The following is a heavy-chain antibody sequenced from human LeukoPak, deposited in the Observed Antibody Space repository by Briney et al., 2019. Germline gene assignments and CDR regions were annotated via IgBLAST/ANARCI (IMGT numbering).Heavy chain of an antibody. V-gene: IGHV3-30*18. D-gene: IGHD3-3*01. Sequence: GGSLRLSCAASGFTFSSYGMHWVRQAPGKGLEWVAVISYDGSKKYYADSVKGRFTISRDNSKNTLYLQMNSLRAEDTAVYYCAKDHRPIFHYYGMDVWGQGTTVTVSS. CDR3: AKDHRPIFHYYGMDV. CDR2: ISYDGSKK. CDR1: GFTFSSYG. J-gene: IGHJ6*02.